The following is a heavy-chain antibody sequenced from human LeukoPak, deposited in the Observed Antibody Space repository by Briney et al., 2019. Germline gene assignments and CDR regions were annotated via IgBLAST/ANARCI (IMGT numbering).Heavy chain of an antibody. Sequence: GGSLRLSCAASGFTFSSYAMSWVRQAPGKGLEWVSYISSSGSTIYYADSVKGRFTISRDNAKNSLYLQMNSLRAEDTAVYYCARARPNNYDGAEYFQHWGQGTLVTVSS. CDR2: ISSSGSTI. CDR1: GFTFSSYA. CDR3: ARARPNNYDGAEYFQH. J-gene: IGHJ1*01. V-gene: IGHV3-48*03. D-gene: IGHD3-22*01.